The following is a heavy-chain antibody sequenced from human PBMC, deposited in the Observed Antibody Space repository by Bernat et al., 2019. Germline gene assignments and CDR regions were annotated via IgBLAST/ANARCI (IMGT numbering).Heavy chain of an antibody. V-gene: IGHV3-33*08. D-gene: IGHD1-14*01. Sequence: VQLVETGGGLIQPGGSLRLSCAASGFTVSSNYMSWVRQAPGKGLEWVAVIWYDGSNKYYADSVKGRFTISRDNSKNTLYLQMNSLRAEDTAVYYCARDLGKGNNWFDPWGQGTLVTVSS. CDR1: GFTVSSNY. CDR3: ARDLGKGNNWFDP. J-gene: IGHJ5*02. CDR2: IWYDGSNK.